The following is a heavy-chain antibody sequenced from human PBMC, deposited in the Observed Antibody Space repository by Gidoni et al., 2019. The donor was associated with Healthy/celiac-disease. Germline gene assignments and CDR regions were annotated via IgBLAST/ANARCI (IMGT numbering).Heavy chain of an antibody. J-gene: IGHJ4*02. V-gene: IGHV3-30*18. CDR2: ISYDGSNK. Sequence: QVQLVESGGGVVQPGRSLRLSCAASGFTFSSYGMHWVRQAPGKGLEWVAVISYDGSNKYYADSVKGRFTISRDNSKNTLYLQMNSLRAEDTAVYYCAKDKGPYDYGVLDYWGQGTLVTVSS. CDR1: GFTFSSYG. D-gene: IGHD4-17*01. CDR3: AKDKGPYDYGVLDY.